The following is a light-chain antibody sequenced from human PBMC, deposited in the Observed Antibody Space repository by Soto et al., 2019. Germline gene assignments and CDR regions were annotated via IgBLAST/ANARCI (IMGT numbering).Light chain of an antibody. CDR1: QSVSYN. CDR2: GAF. V-gene: IGKV3-15*01. Sequence: EIVMTQSPATLSVSPGETATLSCRASQSVSYNLAWYQQKPGQGPRLLIYGAFTRATGIPARFSGSGSGTDFTLTTSSRQSEDFAVYYCQQYKNWPPLTFGGGTKVEIK. CDR3: QQYKNWPPLT. J-gene: IGKJ4*01.